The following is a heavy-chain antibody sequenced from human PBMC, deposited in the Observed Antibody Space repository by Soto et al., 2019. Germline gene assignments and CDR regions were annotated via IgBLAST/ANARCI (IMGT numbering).Heavy chain of an antibody. CDR3: ARDGPYYDSSGYLFGD. CDR2: IWYDGSNK. J-gene: IGHJ4*02. D-gene: IGHD3-22*01. Sequence: QVQLVESGGGVVQPGRSLRLSCAASGFTFSRYGMHWVRQAPGKGLEWVAVIWYDGSNKYYADSVKGRFTISRDNSKNTLYLQMNSLRAEDTAVYYCARDGPYYDSSGYLFGDWGQGTLVTVSS. CDR1: GFTFSRYG. V-gene: IGHV3-33*01.